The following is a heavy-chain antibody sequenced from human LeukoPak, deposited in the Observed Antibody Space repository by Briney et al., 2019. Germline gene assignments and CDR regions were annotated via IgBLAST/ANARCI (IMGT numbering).Heavy chain of an antibody. CDR1: GYRFTSYW. J-gene: IGHJ3*02. CDR2: IYPGDSKT. V-gene: IGHV5-51*01. Sequence: GGSLKISCNGSGYRFTSYWIGWVRQMPGKGLGWVGIIYPGDSKTKYSPSFQGQVTISADKSISTAYLQWTSLKASDTAMYYCARGLNLRRDAFDIWGQGTMVTVSS. CDR3: ARGLNLRRDAFDI.